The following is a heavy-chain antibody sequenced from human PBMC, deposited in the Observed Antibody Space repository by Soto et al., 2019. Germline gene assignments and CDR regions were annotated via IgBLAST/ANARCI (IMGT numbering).Heavy chain of an antibody. Sequence: SETLSLTCTVSGESIFSHYWTWIRQSPGKGLEWIGYIYYSGSTNYNPSLKSRATISVDMSKNQFSLKLRSVTAADTALYYCARGHNYGYSTFEIWGQGTMVTVS. CDR2: IYYSGST. D-gene: IGHD5-18*01. V-gene: IGHV4-59*11. J-gene: IGHJ3*02. CDR1: GESIFSHY. CDR3: ARGHNYGYSTFEI.